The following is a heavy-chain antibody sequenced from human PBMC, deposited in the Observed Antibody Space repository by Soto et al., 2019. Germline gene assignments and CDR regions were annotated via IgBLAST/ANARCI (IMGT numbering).Heavy chain of an antibody. CDR2: IYHSGTT. CDR3: ARDFKAPKGAWAFDY. CDR1: GASIGSSDW. Sequence: QVQLRESGPGLVMPSGTLSLTCAVSGASIGSSDWWNWVRQPPGKGLEWIGEIYHSGTTIYNPSLKSLVTISVDESKNHFSLKLTSVTAADTAVYFCARDFKAPKGAWAFDYWGQGTLVTVSS. D-gene: IGHD3-16*01. V-gene: IGHV4-4*02. J-gene: IGHJ4*02.